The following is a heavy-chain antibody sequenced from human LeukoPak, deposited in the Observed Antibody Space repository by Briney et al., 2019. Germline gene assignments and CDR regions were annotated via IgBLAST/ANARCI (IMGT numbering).Heavy chain of an antibody. CDR1: GGSISSYY. J-gene: IGHJ3*02. CDR2: IYYSGST. Sequence: SETLFLTCTVSGGSISSYYWSWIRQPPGKGLEWIGYIYYSGSTNYNPSLKSRVTISVDTSKNQFSLKLSSVTAADTAVYYCARDLPTTAFDIWGQGTMVTVSS. D-gene: IGHD1-7*01. V-gene: IGHV4-59*01. CDR3: ARDLPTTAFDI.